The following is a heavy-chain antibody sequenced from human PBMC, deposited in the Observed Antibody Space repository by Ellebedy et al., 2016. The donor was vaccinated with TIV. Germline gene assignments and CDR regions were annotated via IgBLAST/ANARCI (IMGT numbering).Heavy chain of an antibody. CDR1: NGSFSGYF. Sequence: MPSETLSLTCAVYNGSFSGYFWTWIRQPPGTGLEWIGEINPSGTTNYNPSLKSRVTISVDTPKKQFSLRLTSVTAADTAVYYCARARGQYLYGSGSYFTNWGQGEVVTVSS. V-gene: IGHV4-34*01. J-gene: IGHJ4*02. CDR3: ARARGQYLYGSGSYFTN. CDR2: INPSGTT. D-gene: IGHD3-10*01.